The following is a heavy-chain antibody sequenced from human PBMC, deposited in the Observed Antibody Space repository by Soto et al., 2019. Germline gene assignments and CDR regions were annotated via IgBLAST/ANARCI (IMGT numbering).Heavy chain of an antibody. V-gene: IGHV4-31*03. J-gene: IGHJ5*02. CDR3: ARADSGDGTLRGFDP. CDR1: GGSISSGGYY. Sequence: QVQLQESGPGLVKPSQTLSLTCTVSGGSISSGGYYWSWIRQHPGKGLEWIGYIYYSGSTYYNASLKSRVTISVDTSKNQFSLKLSSVTAADTAVYYCARADSGDGTLRGFDPWGQGTLVTVSS. CDR2: IYYSGST. D-gene: IGHD1-1*01.